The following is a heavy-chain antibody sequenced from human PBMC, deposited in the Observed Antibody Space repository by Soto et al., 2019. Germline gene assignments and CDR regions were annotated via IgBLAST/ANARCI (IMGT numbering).Heavy chain of an antibody. J-gene: IGHJ6*02. Sequence: QVQLVESGGGVVQPGRSLRLSCAASGFTFSSYGMHWVRQAPGKGLEWVAVIWYDGSNKYYADSVKGRFTISRDNSKNTLYLQMNSLRAEDTAVYYCAREVYCSGGSCYCGTYYYYGMDVLGQWTTVTVSS. V-gene: IGHV3-33*01. D-gene: IGHD2-15*01. CDR2: IWYDGSNK. CDR1: GFTFSSYG. CDR3: AREVYCSGGSCYCGTYYYYGMDV.